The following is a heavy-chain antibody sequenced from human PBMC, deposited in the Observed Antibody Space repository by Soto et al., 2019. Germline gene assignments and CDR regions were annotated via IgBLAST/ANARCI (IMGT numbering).Heavy chain of an antibody. CDR2: IIHMFGTA. D-gene: IGHD5-18*01. CDR1: RGTFSSYA. J-gene: IGHJ4*02. Sequence: GSPVKVSRKACRGTFSSYASSWVRQAPGKGLQWMGGIIHMFGTANYAQKFQGRVTITADKSTSTAYMELSSLRSEDTAVYYCARALDTAMVHFDYWGQGTLVTVSS. V-gene: IGHV1-69*06. CDR3: ARALDTAMVHFDY.